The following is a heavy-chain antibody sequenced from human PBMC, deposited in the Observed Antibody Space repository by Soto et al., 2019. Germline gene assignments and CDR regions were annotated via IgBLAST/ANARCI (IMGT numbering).Heavy chain of an antibody. CDR1: GGSVSSGDYY. CDR3: ASGRRMYYYDSSDYYPFDY. CDR2: IYNSGST. D-gene: IGHD3-22*01. V-gene: IGHV4-61*08. Sequence: SETLSLTCSVSGGSVSSGDYYWSWIRQPPGKGLEWIGYIYNSGSTKYKPSLKSRVTISVDTSKNQFSLKLRSVTAADTAVYYCASGRRMYYYDSSDYYPFDYWGQGTLVTVSS. J-gene: IGHJ4*02.